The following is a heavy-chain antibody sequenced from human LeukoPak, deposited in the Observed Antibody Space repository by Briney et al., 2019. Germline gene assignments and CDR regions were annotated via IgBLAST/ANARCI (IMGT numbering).Heavy chain of an antibody. CDR2: IYTSGST. D-gene: IGHD2-15*01. Sequence: PSETLSLTCTVSGGSISSCYWSWIRQPAGKGLEWIGRIYTSGSTNYNPSLKSRVTMSVDTSKNQFSLKLSSVTAADTAVYYCARWGYCSGGSCWGFDYWGQGTLVTVSS. CDR3: ARWGYCSGGSCWGFDY. J-gene: IGHJ4*02. V-gene: IGHV4-4*07. CDR1: GGSISSCY.